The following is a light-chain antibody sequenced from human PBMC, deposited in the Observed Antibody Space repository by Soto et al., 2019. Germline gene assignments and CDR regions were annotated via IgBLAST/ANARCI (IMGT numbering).Light chain of an antibody. J-gene: IGKJ1*01. V-gene: IGKV3-20*01. CDR2: GAS. CDR1: QTFIITY. Sequence: VLTQSPGTLSLSPGESATLSCRASQTFIITYLTWYQQKPVQAPRLLIFGASKRATGIPDRFSGSGSGRDFTLTISGLEPEDFAVYYCQQYGNSPSTFGQGTKVDI. CDR3: QQYGNSPST.